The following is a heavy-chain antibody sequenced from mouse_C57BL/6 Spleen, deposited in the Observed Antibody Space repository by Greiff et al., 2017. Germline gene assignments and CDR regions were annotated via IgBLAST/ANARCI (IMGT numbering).Heavy chain of an antibody. J-gene: IGHJ2*01. CDR1: GYTFTSYW. D-gene: IGHD1-1*01. Sequence: VQLQQPGAELVKPGASVKLSCKASGYTFTSYWMHWVKQRPGQGLEWIGMIHPNSGSTNYNEKFKSKATLTVDKSSSTAYMQLSSLTSEDSAVXYCARSTVVAPYYFDYWGQGTTLTVSS. CDR2: IHPNSGST. V-gene: IGHV1-64*01. CDR3: ARSTVVAPYYFDY.